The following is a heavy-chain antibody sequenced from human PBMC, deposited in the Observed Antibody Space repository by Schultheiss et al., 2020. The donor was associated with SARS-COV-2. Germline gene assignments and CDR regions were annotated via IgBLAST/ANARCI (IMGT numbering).Heavy chain of an antibody. CDR3: ARGGTWNDRREDFDI. Sequence: GGSLRLSCKGSGYSFTSYWIGWVRQMPGKGLEWMGIIYPGDSDTRYSPSFQGQVTISADKSISTAYLQWSSLKASDTAMYYCARGGTWNDRREDFDIWGQGTMVTVSS. V-gene: IGHV5-51*01. CDR2: IYPGDSDT. J-gene: IGHJ3*02. D-gene: IGHD1-1*01. CDR1: GYSFTSYW.